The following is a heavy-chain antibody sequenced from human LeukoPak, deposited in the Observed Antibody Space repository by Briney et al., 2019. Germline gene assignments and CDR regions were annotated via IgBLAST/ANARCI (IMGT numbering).Heavy chain of an antibody. CDR2: INPNSGGA. CDR3: ARDGDGLGSH. D-gene: IGHD5-24*01. J-gene: IGHJ1*01. Sequence: ASVKVSCKASGYTFTGQHIYWVRQAPGQGLEWMGRINPNSGGANYAQKFQGRVTMTRDTSIGTAYMELSRLTSDDTAVYYCARDGDGLGSHWGQGTLVTVSS. V-gene: IGHV1-2*06. CDR1: GYTFTGQH.